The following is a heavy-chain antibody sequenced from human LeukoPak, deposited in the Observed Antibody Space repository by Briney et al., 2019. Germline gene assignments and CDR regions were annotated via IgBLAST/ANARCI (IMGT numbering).Heavy chain of an antibody. D-gene: IGHD2-2*01. CDR1: GDTFSSYA. CDR2: IIPIFGTA. Sequence: SVKVSCKASGDTFSSYAISWVRQAPGQGLEWMGGIIPIFGTANYAQKFQGRVTITADESTSTAYMELSSLRSEDTAVYYCATSNCSSTSCYPNWFDPWGQGTLVTVSS. V-gene: IGHV1-69*01. CDR3: ATSNCSSTSCYPNWFDP. J-gene: IGHJ5*02.